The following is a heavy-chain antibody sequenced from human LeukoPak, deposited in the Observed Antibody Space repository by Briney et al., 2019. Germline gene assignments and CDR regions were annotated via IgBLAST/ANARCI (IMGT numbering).Heavy chain of an antibody. CDR2: IYYSGST. CDR3: ARGSGYDFDY. V-gene: IGHV4-59*01. D-gene: IGHD5-12*01. Sequence: PSETLSLTCTVSGGPISSYYWSWIRQPPGKGLEWIGYIYYSGSTNYNPSLKSRVTISVDTSKNQFSLKLSSVTAADTAVYYCARGSGYDFDYWGQGTLVTVSS. J-gene: IGHJ4*02. CDR1: GGPISSYY.